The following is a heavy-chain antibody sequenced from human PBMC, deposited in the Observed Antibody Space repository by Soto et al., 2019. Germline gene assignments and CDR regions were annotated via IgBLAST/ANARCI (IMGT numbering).Heavy chain of an antibody. D-gene: IGHD2-21*02. CDR1: GFTFSSYG. CDR3: AKAMVVVTAISGGGGFDR. V-gene: IGHV3-30*18. CDR2: ISYDGSNK. Sequence: GGSLRLSCAASGFTFSSYGMHWVRQAPGKGLEWVAVISYDGSNKYCADSVKGRFTISRDNSKDTLYLQMNSLRAEDTAVYYCAKAMVVVTAISGGGGFDRWGQGTLVTVSS. J-gene: IGHJ3*02.